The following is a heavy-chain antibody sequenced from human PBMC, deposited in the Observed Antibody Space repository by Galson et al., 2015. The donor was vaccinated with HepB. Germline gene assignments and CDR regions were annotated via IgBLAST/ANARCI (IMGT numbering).Heavy chain of an antibody. CDR1: GFPFSDYA. CDR3: AKDLRAGGATTGFDY. Sequence: SLRLSCATSGFPFSDYAMHWVRQSPGKGLECVGFIRFDGSSKYCTESVKGRFTISRDDSKNTLYLQMNSLRTDDTAIYYCAKDLRAGGATTGFDYWGQGTLVTVSS. CDR2: IRFDGSSK. D-gene: IGHD3-16*01. J-gene: IGHJ4*02. V-gene: IGHV3-30*02.